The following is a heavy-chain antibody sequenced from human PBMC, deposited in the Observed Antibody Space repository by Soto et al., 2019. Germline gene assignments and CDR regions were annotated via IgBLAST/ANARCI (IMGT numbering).Heavy chain of an antibody. V-gene: IGHV4-34*01. CDR3: ATSIAAAGNGRRNWFDP. Sequence: SETLSLTCAVYGGSFSGYYWSWIRQPPGKGLEWIGEINHSGSTNYNPSLKSRVTISVDTSKNQFSLKLSSVTAADTAVYYCATSIAAAGNGRRNWFDPWGQGTLVTVSS. D-gene: IGHD6-13*01. CDR2: INHSGST. J-gene: IGHJ5*02. CDR1: GGSFSGYY.